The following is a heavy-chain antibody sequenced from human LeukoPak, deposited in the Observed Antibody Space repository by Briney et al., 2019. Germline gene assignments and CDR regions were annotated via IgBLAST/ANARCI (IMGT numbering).Heavy chain of an antibody. V-gene: IGHV4-31*11. Sequence: SETLSLTCAVYGGSFSGYYWSWIRQHPGKGLEWIGYIYYSGSTYYNPSLKSRVTISVDTSKNQFSLKLSSVTAADTAVYYCARSPDDATVYYGMDVWGQGTTVTVSS. CDR1: GGSFSGYY. CDR3: ARSPDDATVYYGMDV. CDR2: IYYSGST. J-gene: IGHJ6*02.